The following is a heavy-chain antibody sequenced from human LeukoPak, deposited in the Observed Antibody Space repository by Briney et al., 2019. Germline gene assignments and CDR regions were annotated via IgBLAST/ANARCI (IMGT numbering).Heavy chain of an antibody. CDR3: ARIRRDGYNVPDY. CDR2: ISSSSSYM. D-gene: IGHD5-24*01. J-gene: IGHJ4*02. Sequence: GGSLRLSCAASGFTFSSYSMNWVRQAPGKGLEWVSSISSSSSYMYYADSVKGRFTISRDNAKNSLYLQMNSLRAEDTAVYYCARIRRDGYNVPDYWGQGTLVTVSS. CDR1: GFTFSSYS. V-gene: IGHV3-21*01.